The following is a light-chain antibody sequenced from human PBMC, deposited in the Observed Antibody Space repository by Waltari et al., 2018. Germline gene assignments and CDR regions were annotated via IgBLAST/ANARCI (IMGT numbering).Light chain of an antibody. CDR2: EVS. Sequence: QSALTQPASVSESPGQSITISCTGTSSDIGGYNYVSWYQQHPGKVPKLIIYEVSDRPSGVSDRFSASKSGNTASLTISGLQAEDEADYYCSSYTNINTVIFGGGTKLTVL. V-gene: IGLV2-14*01. CDR3: SSYTNINTVI. J-gene: IGLJ2*01. CDR1: SSDIGGYNY.